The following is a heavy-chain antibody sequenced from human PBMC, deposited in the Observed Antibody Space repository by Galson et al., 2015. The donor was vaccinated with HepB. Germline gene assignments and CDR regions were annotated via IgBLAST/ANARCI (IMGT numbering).Heavy chain of an antibody. CDR1: GFTFSSYS. V-gene: IGHV3-21*01. J-gene: IGHJ5*02. CDR3: ARNSDIPNWFDP. Sequence: SLRLSCAASGFTFSSYSMNWVRQAPGKGLEWVSSIGSSSSYIYYADSVKGRFTISRDNAKNSLYLQMNSLRAEDTAVYYCARNSDIPNWFDPWGQGTLVTVSS. D-gene: IGHD3-9*01. CDR2: IGSSSSYI.